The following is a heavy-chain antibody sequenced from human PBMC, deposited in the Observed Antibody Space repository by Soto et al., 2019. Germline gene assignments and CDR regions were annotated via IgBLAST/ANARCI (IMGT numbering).Heavy chain of an antibody. V-gene: IGHV5-51*01. J-gene: IGHJ4*02. CDR3: ARNLDILTGYDVYDY. Sequence: GESLKISCKGSGYSFTSYWIGWVRQMPGKGLEWMGIIYPGDSDTRYSPSFQGQVTISADKSISTAYLQWSSLKASDTAMYYCARNLDILTGYDVYDYWGQGTLVTVSS. D-gene: IGHD3-9*01. CDR2: IYPGDSDT. CDR1: GYSFTSYW.